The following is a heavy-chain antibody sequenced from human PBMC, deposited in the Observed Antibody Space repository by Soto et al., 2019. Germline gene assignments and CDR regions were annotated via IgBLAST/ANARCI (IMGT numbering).Heavy chain of an antibody. J-gene: IGHJ6*02. V-gene: IGHV3-21*01. D-gene: IGHD3-3*01. CDR1: GFPFSSYS. Sequence: PRGSLRLSCAASGFPFSSYSLNWVRQAPGKGPEWVSSISSISSYIYYADSVKGRFTISRDNAKTSLYLQMSSRRAEDRALYNSARVAGDGGSGYWPGMDVWGQGTTVTVSS. CDR3: ARVAGDGGSGYWPGMDV. CDR2: ISSISSYI.